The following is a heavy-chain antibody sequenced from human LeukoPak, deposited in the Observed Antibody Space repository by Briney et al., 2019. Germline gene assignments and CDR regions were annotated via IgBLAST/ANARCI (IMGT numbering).Heavy chain of an antibody. Sequence: SETLSLTCAVYGGSFSGYYWSWIRQPPGKGLEWIGEINRSGSTNYNPSLKSRVTISVDTSKNQFSLKLSPVTAADTAVYYCARLVVAATNYDYWGQGTLVTVSS. CDR1: GGSFSGYY. CDR2: INRSGST. J-gene: IGHJ4*02. V-gene: IGHV4-34*01. D-gene: IGHD2-15*01. CDR3: ARLVVAATNYDY.